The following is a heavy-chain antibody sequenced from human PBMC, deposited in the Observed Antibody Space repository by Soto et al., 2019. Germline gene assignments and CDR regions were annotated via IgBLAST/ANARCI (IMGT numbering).Heavy chain of an antibody. D-gene: IGHD2-2*01. CDR1: GFTFNTYG. J-gene: IGHJ2*01. CDR3: ARSPQPTSGIHWYFDL. CDR2: ISYDGINK. Sequence: QVQLVESGGGVVQPGRSLGLSCAASGFTFNTYGMHWVRQAPGKGLEWVAAISYDGINKYYADSVKGRFTISRDNSKNKLYVQMNSLRAEDTAVYYCARSPQPTSGIHWYFDLWGRGILVTVSS. V-gene: IGHV3-30*03.